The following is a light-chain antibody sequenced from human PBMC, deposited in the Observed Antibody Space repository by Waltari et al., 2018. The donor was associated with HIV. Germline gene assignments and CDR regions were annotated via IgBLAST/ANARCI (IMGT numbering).Light chain of an antibody. CDR2: WAP. CDR3: QQYYSSPPT. CDR1: LSLLYSSTNKNY. Sequence: DIVRTQSPASLAVSLGEPATLICTSRLSLLYSSTNKNYSTWHQQKSGQPPNLLIYWAPARESGVPDRFTGSGSGTHFTLTISSLQAEDVAVYYCQQYYSSPPTFGQGTKVEIK. J-gene: IGKJ1*01. V-gene: IGKV4-1*01.